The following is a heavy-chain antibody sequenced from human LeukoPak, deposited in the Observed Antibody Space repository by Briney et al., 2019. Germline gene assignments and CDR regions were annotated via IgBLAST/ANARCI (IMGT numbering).Heavy chain of an antibody. CDR2: IYYSGST. J-gene: IGHJ4*02. CDR1: GGSISSYY. V-gene: IGHV4-59*01. Sequence: PSETLSLTCTVSGGSISSYYWSWIRQPPGKGLEWIGYIYYSGSTNYNPSLKSRVTISVDTSKNQFSLKLSSVTAADTAVYYCARTLSGYYDSSGYLLDYWGQGTLVTVSS. D-gene: IGHD3-22*01. CDR3: ARTLSGYYDSSGYLLDY.